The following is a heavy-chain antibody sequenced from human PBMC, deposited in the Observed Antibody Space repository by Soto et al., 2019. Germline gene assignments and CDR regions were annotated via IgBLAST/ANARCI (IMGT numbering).Heavy chain of an antibody. CDR3: ARDYRGGVRMFGDYYYYMDV. J-gene: IGHJ6*03. Sequence: ASAKVSCKASGYTFTGYYMHWVRQAPGQGLEWMGWINPNSGGTNYAQKFQGWVTMTRDTSISTAYMELSRLRSDDTAVYYCARDYRGGVRMFGDYYYYMDVWGKGTTVTVSS. CDR1: GYTFTGYY. CDR2: INPNSGGT. V-gene: IGHV1-2*04. D-gene: IGHD3-16*01.